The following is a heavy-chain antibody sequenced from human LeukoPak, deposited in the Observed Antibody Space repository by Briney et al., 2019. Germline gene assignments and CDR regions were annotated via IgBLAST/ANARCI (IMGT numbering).Heavy chain of an antibody. D-gene: IGHD1-26*01. CDR3: APSGTYRSDDYYFDY. Sequence: ASVNLTCKASGYTFTGYYVHWVRQAPGQGLEWMGWINPDSGGTSYAQKFQGRVTMTRDTSISTAYMELSRLRSDDTAVYYCAPSGTYRSDDYYFDYWGKRVLVTVSS. CDR2: INPDSGGT. J-gene: IGHJ4*02. CDR1: GYTFTGYY. V-gene: IGHV1-2*02.